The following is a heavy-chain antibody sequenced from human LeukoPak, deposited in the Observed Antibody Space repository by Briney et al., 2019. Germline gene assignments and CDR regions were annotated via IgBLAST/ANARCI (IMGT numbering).Heavy chain of an antibody. D-gene: IGHD3-22*01. CDR2: ISWDGGST. V-gene: IGHV3-43D*03. Sequence: PGGSLRLSCAASGFTFDDYAMHWVRQAPGKGLEWVSLISWDGGSTYYADSVKGRFTISRDNSKNSLYLQMNSLKIEDTALYYCAKDTGYYYDSSNYLGYWGQGTLVTVSS. CDR3: AKDTGYYYDSSNYLGY. CDR1: GFTFDDYA. J-gene: IGHJ4*02.